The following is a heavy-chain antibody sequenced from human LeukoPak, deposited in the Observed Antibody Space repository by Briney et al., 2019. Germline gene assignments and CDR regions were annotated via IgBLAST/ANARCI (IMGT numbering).Heavy chain of an antibody. J-gene: IGHJ6*02. Sequence: GGSLRLSCAASELTSSTYWMNWARQAPGKGLEWVASINHNGNVNYYVDSVKGRFTISRDNAKNSLYLQMSNLRAEDTAVYFCARGGGLDVWGQGATVTVSS. V-gene: IGHV3-7*03. CDR3: ARGGGLDV. CDR2: INHNGNVN. D-gene: IGHD3-16*01. CDR1: ELTSSTYW.